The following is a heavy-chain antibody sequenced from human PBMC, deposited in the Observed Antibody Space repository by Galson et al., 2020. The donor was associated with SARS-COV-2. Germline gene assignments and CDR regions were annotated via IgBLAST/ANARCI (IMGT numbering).Heavy chain of an antibody. D-gene: IGHD3-22*01. Sequence: GGSLRLSCAASGFTFSSYAMHWVRQAPGKGLEWVAVISYDGSNKYYADSVKGRFTISRDNSKNTLYLQMNSLRAEDTAVYYCARPFFDSSGYIDYWGQGTLVTVSS. CDR3: ARPFFDSSGYIDY. CDR1: GFTFSSYA. V-gene: IGHV3-30*04. CDR2: ISYDGSNK. J-gene: IGHJ4*02.